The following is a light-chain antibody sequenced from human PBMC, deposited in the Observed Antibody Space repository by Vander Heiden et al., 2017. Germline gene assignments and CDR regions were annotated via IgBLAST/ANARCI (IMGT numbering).Light chain of an antibody. CDR3: AAWDDSLSGYV. V-gene: IGLV1-47*01. Sequence: QSVVTQPPSASGTPGQRVTISCSGSTSNIGNNYVYWYHQLPGTAPKLLIYSNNQRPSGVPDRFSGFKSGTSASLAISGLRSEDEADYYCAAWDDSLSGYVFGTGTKVTVL. J-gene: IGLJ1*01. CDR1: TSNIGNNY. CDR2: SNN.